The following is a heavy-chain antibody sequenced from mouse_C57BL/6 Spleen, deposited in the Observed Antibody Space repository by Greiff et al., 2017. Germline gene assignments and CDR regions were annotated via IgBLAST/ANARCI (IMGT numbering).Heavy chain of an antibody. CDR3: ASDLFITTVHYFDY. D-gene: IGHD1-1*01. V-gene: IGHV1-80*01. CDR1: GYAFSSYW. Sequence: QVQLQQSGAELVKPGASVKISCKASGYAFSSYWMNWVKQRPGKGLEWIGQIYPGDGDTYYNGKFKGKATLTADKSSSTAYMQLSSLTSEDSAVYFWASDLFITTVHYFDYWGQGTTLTVSS. J-gene: IGHJ2*01. CDR2: IYPGDGDT.